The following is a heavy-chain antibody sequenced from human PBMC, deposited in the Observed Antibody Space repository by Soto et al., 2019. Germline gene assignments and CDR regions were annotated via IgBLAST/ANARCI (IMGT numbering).Heavy chain of an antibody. CDR1: GYTFSSYA. Sequence: ASVQVCCKASGYTFSSYAIHWERQAPGNRLEWMGWNNAGNGNTKYSQKFEGRVTLTTDTSANTVYMELSSLRFEDTALYYCARDQQFRIWFDYWGQLTLVTVSS. J-gene: IGHJ5*01. V-gene: IGHV1-3*01. CDR2: NNAGNGNT. CDR3: ARDQQFRIWFDY. D-gene: IGHD6-13*01.